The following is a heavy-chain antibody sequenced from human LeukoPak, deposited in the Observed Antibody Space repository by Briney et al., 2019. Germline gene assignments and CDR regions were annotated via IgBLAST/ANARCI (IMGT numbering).Heavy chain of an antibody. Sequence: PGESLRLSCVASGFSVSTFDMYCVRQAAGGGLEWVAAVGTNHDTLYLGSVKGRFTISRENAKNSLSLEMSYLTVEDTAVYYCTREWRGIASHYSGMDVWGQGTAVIVSS. V-gene: IGHV3-13*01. CDR1: GFSVSTFD. J-gene: IGHJ6*02. CDR3: TREWRGIASHYSGMDV. D-gene: IGHD3-16*02. CDR2: VGTNHDT.